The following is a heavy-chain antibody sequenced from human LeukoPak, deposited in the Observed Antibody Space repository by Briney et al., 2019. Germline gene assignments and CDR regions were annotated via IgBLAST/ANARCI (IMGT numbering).Heavy chain of an antibody. Sequence: SETLSLTCTVSGDSVGSYYWSWIRQPPGKGLEWIGYMYYTGSTNYNPSLKSRVTISIDTSKNQFSLKVASVTAADTAVYYCAKGLIIDSWGQGTLVTVSS. CDR2: MYYTGST. D-gene: IGHD3-10*01. J-gene: IGHJ4*02. CDR1: GDSVGSYY. V-gene: IGHV4-59*02. CDR3: AKGLIIDS.